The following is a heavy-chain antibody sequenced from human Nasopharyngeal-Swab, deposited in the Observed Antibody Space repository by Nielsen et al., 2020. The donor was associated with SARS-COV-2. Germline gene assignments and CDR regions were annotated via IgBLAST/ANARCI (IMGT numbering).Heavy chain of an antibody. Sequence: ASVKVSCKDSGYTFTGYYMHWVRQAAGQGLEWMGWITPNSGGTNYAQKIQGRVTMTRDTSSSTAYMELSRLRSDDTAVYDCARSRVFVVVPADYVDSRDAFDIWGQGTMVTVSS. V-gene: IGHV1-2*02. CDR1: GYTFTGYY. D-gene: IGHD2-2*01. J-gene: IGHJ3*02. CDR3: ARSRVFVVVPADYVDSRDAFDI. CDR2: ITPNSGGT.